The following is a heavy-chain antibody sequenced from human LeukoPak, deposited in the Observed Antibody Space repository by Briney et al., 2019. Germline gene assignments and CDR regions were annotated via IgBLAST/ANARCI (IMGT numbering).Heavy chain of an antibody. CDR3: ARAVLCSGYYYFTGFDY. CDR2: NNHSGST. CDR1: GGSFSGYY. V-gene: IGHV4-34*01. D-gene: IGHD3-22*01. J-gene: IGHJ4*02. Sequence: SETLSLTCAVYGGSFSGYYWSWIRQPPGKGLEWIGENNHSGSTNYNPSLKSRVTISVDTSKNQFSLKLSSVTAADTAVYYCARAVLCSGYYYFTGFDYWGQGTLVTVSS.